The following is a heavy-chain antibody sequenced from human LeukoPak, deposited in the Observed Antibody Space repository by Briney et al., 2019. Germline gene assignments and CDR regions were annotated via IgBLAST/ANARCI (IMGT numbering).Heavy chain of an antibody. V-gene: IGHV1-3*01. J-gene: IGHJ3*02. CDR2: INAGNGNT. CDR3: ARDGCSGGSCGGDDDAFDI. D-gene: IGHD2-15*01. Sequence: GSSVKVSCKASGYTFTSYAMHWVRQAPGQRLEWMGWINAGNGNTKYSQKFQGRVTITRDTSASTAYMELSSLRSEETAVYYCARDGCSGGSCGGDDDAFDIWGQGTMVTVSS. CDR1: GYTFTSYA.